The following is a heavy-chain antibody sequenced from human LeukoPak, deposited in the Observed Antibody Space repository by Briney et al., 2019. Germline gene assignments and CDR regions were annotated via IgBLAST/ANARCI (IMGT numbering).Heavy chain of an antibody. J-gene: IGHJ5*02. CDR3: ARRLTQYDCFDP. Sequence: SQTLSLTCGISGDSVSSNSVTWNWIRQFPSRGLEWLGRTYYRSTWYNDYAVSVRGRITVNPDTSKNQFSLHLNSVTPEDTAVYYCARRLTQYDCFDPWGQGILVTVSS. V-gene: IGHV6-1*01. CDR2: TYYRSTWYN. D-gene: IGHD2-2*01. CDR1: GDSVSSNSVT.